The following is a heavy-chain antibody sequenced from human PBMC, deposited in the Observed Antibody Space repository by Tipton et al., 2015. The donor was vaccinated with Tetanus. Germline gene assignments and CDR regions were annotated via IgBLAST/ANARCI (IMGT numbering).Heavy chain of an antibody. CDR1: GFTFSSYW. D-gene: IGHD3-16*01. V-gene: IGHV3-74*01. Sequence: AASGFTFSSYWMHWVRQAPGKGLVWVSRINSDGSSISYGDSVKGRFTISRDNAKNTLYLQINSLRVEDTAGYYCARGAPGGGSSRPLFGGGQGTLVTVSS. J-gene: IGHJ4*02. CDR2: INSDGSSI. CDR3: ARGAPGGGSSRPLFG.